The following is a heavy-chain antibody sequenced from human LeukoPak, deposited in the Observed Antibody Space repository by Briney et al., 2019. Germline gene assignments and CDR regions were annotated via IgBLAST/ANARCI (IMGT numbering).Heavy chain of an antibody. CDR2: INWNGGST. Sequence: GGSLRLSCAASGFTFDDYGMSWVRQAPGKGLEWVSGINWNGGSTGYADSVKGRFTISRDNSKNTLYLQMNSLRAEDTAVYYCATSFGPVIAAAGTGADWGQGTLVTVSS. V-gene: IGHV3-20*04. J-gene: IGHJ4*02. CDR3: ATSFGPVIAAAGTGAD. D-gene: IGHD6-13*01. CDR1: GFTFDDYG.